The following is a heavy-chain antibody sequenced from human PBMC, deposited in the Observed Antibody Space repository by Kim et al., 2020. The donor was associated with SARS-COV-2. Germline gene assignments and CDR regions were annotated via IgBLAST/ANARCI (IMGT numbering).Heavy chain of an antibody. CDR3: ARAFARPGSGSYSPFDY. J-gene: IGHJ4*02. D-gene: IGHD3-10*01. CDR1: GGSFSGYY. V-gene: IGHV4-34*01. CDR2: INHSGST. Sequence: SETLSLTCAVYGGSFSGYYWSWIRQLPGKGLEWIGEINHSGSTNYNPSLKSRVTISVDTSKNQFSLKLSSVTAADTAVYYCARAFARPGSGSYSPFDYWGQGTLVTVAS.